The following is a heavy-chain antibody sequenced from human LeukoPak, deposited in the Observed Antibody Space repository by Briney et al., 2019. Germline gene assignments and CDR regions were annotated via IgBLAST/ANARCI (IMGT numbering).Heavy chain of an antibody. Sequence: PSETLSLTCTVSGGSISSYYWSWIRQPPGKGLEWIGYIYYSGSTNYNPSLKSRVTISVDTSKNQFSLKLSSVTAADTAVYYCARGGDSSGYYYPVFDYWAREPWSPSPQ. CDR1: GGSISSYY. D-gene: IGHD3-22*01. CDR2: IYYSGST. J-gene: IGHJ4*02. V-gene: IGHV4-59*01. CDR3: ARGGDSSGYYYPVFDY.